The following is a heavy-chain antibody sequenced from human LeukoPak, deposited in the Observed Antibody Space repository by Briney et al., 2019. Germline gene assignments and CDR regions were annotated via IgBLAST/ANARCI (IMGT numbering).Heavy chain of an antibody. V-gene: IGHV1-2*02. Sequence: ASVKVSCTASGYTFTSYYMHWVRQAPGQGLEWMGSINPNSGGTNYAQKFQGRVTMTRDTSISTAYMELSRLRSDDTAVYYCARGYSGYEIPTPPDYWGQGTLVTVSS. CDR1: GYTFTSYY. J-gene: IGHJ4*02. D-gene: IGHD5-12*01. CDR2: INPNSGGT. CDR3: ARGYSGYEIPTPPDY.